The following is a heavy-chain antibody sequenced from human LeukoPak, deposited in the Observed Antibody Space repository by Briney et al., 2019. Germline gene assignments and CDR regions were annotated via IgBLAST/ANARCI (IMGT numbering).Heavy chain of an antibody. CDR3: ATRLRHYYASRGYYCVSWFDP. D-gene: IGHD3-22*01. CDR1: GYTLTELS. J-gene: IGHJ5*02. CDR2: FDPEDGET. Sequence: ASVKVSCKVSGYTLTELSMHWVRQAPGKGLEWMGGFDPEDGETIYAQKFQGRVTMTEDTSKNTAYMELSSLRSEDTAVYYCATRLRHYYASRGYYCVSWFDPCGQGTLVTVSS. V-gene: IGHV1-24*01.